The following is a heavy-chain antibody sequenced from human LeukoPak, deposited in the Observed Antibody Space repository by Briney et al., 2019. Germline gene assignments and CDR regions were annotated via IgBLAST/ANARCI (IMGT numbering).Heavy chain of an antibody. V-gene: IGHV3-7*01. CDR3: ASPYSSLVDS. D-gene: IGHD4-11*01. J-gene: IGHJ4*02. Sequence: PGGSLRLSCSASGFTFSDYWMMWVRQAPGKGLEWVASIREDGSEEFYVDSVKGRFTISRDNAKSSLYLQMNSLRADDTAVYYCASPYSSLVDSWGQGTRVTVSS. CDR2: IREDGSEE. CDR1: GFTFSDYW.